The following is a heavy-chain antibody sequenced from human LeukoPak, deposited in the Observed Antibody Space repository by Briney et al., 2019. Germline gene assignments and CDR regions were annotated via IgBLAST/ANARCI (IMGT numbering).Heavy chain of an antibody. D-gene: IGHD3-16*01. Sequence: SETLSLTCTVSGGSISSYYWSWIRQPPGKGLEWIGSIYYSGTTYYNLSLKSRVTISVDTSRNQFSLRLSSVTAADTAVYYCARGGSRLTTAGDLDYWGQGTLVTVSS. V-gene: IGHV4-39*01. J-gene: IGHJ4*02. CDR2: IYYSGTT. CDR1: GGSISSYY. CDR3: ARGGSRLTTAGDLDY.